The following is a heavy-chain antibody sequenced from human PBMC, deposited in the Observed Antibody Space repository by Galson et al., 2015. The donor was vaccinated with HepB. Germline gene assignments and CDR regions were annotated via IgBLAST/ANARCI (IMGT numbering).Heavy chain of an antibody. J-gene: IGHJ4*02. CDR2: ISGDGAST. Sequence: SLRLSCAASGFTFDIYTMHWVRQPPGKGLEWVSLISGDGASTHYPNSVKGRFTISRDNSKNSLYLQMNRLGIEDTAFYYCVKDSRQYSSGWHYFDHWGQGTLVTVSS. CDR1: GFTFDIYT. D-gene: IGHD6-19*01. CDR3: VKDSRQYSSGWHYFDH. V-gene: IGHV3-43*01.